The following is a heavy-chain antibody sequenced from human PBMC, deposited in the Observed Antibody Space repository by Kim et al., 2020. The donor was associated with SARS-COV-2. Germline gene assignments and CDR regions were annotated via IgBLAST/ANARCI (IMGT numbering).Heavy chain of an antibody. J-gene: IGHJ5*02. CDR2: IYYSGST. Sequence: SETLSLTCTVSGGSISNGDYHWSWIRQPPGKGLEWIGYIYYSGSTDYNPSLKSRVTISIDTSKNQFSLTLRSVTAADTAVYYCARDSIVAAGIGPHWFDPWGQGTLVTVSS. CDR1: GGSISNGDYH. D-gene: IGHD6-13*01. V-gene: IGHV4-30-4*01. CDR3: ARDSIVAAGIGPHWFDP.